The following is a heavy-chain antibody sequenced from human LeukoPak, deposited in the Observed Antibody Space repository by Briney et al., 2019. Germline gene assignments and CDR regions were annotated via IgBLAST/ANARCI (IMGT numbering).Heavy chain of an antibody. V-gene: IGHV1-69*04. CDR2: IIPILGIA. CDR3: ARDPPHYYGMDV. CDR1: GGTFSSYA. J-gene: IGHJ6*02. Sequence: SVKVSRKASGGTFSSYAISWVRQAPGQGLEWMGRIIPILGIANYAQKFQGRVTITADKSTSTAYMELSSLRSEDTAVYYCARDPPHYYGMDVWGQGTTVTVSS.